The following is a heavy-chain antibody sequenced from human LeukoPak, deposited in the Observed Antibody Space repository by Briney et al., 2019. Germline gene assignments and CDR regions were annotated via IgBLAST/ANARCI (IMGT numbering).Heavy chain of an antibody. CDR1: GYTFTSYG. CDR3: ARRFNYYDSSGYYEGFYFDY. CDR2: VSAY. Sequence: ASVTVSCKASGYTFTSYGISWVRQAPGQGLEWMGWVSAYAQKFQGRVTMTTDTSTSTAYMELRSLRSDDTAVYYCARRFNYYDSSGYYEGFYFDYWGQGTLVTVSS. V-gene: IGHV1-18*01. D-gene: IGHD3-22*01. J-gene: IGHJ4*02.